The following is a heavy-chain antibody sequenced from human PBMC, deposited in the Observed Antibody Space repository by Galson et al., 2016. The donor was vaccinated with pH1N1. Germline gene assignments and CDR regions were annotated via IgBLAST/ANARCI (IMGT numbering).Heavy chain of an antibody. CDR1: GFTFSNFD. D-gene: IGHD3-10*01. CDR2: ISGNGRHI. J-gene: IGHJ4*01. V-gene: IGHV3-21*06. Sequence: SLRLSCAASGFTFSNFDINWVRQAPGKGLERVSSISGNGRHIYYADSVKGRFTISRDNAKNSLNLQMNSLRVEDTAVYYCARGEPHRSLYSGSASPNFDYWGQGTLVTVSS. CDR3: ARGEPHRSLYSGSASPNFDY.